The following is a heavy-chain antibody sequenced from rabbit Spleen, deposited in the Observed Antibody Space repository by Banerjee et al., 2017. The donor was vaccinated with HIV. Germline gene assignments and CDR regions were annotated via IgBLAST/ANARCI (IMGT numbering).Heavy chain of an antibody. V-gene: IGHV1S47*01. Sequence: QEQLVESGGGLVQPEGSLTLTCKASGVSLNDKDVMCWVRQAPGKGLEWIGYIDPIFGRIFCASWVTGRSTISRHDAQNTLYLQLNSMTAADAATYFCASETWGVTGNYALWGPGTLVTVS. J-gene: IGHJ4*01. CDR1: GVSLNDKD. D-gene: IGHD7-1*01. CDR2: IDPIFGRI. CDR3: ASETWGVTGNYAL.